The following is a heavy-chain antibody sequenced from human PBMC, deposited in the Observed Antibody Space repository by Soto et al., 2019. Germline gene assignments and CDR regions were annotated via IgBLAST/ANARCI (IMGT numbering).Heavy chain of an antibody. CDR3: ARKEVIVGATEREYYFDY. J-gene: IGHJ4*02. CDR1: GGTFSSYA. CDR2: IIPIFGTA. D-gene: IGHD1-26*01. Sequence: QVQLVQSGAEVKKPGSSVKVSCKASGGTFSSYAISWVRQAPGQGLEWMGGIIPIFGTANYAQKFQGRVTITADKSTSTAYMELSSLRSEDMAVCYCARKEVIVGATEREYYFDYWGQGTMVTASS. V-gene: IGHV1-69*06.